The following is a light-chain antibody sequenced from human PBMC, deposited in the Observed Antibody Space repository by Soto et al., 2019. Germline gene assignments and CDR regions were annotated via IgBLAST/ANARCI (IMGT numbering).Light chain of an antibody. CDR3: QQYVSSVT. CDR1: QSVDSSF. J-gene: IGKJ1*01. V-gene: IGKV3-20*01. Sequence: DIVLTRSPGSLSLSPGERATLSCRASQSVDSSFFAWYQQKPGQAPRLLIYGASKRATGTPDRFSGSGSGTDFTLTITRLEPEDFAVYYCQQYVSSVTFGQGTKVEIK. CDR2: GAS.